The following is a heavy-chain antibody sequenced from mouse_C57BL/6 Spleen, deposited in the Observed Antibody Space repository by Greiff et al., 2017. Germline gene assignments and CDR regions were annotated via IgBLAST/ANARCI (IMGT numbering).Heavy chain of an antibody. CDR2: IYPRSGNT. J-gene: IGHJ4*01. CDR3: ARKRTTVGAMDY. Sequence: QVQLKESGAELARPGASVKLSCKASGYTFTSYGISWVKQRTGQGLEWIGEIYPRSGNTYYNEKFKGKDTLTADKSSSTAYMELRSLTSEDSAVYFCARKRTTVGAMDYWGQGTSVTVSS. V-gene: IGHV1-81*01. D-gene: IGHD1-1*01. CDR1: GYTFTSYG.